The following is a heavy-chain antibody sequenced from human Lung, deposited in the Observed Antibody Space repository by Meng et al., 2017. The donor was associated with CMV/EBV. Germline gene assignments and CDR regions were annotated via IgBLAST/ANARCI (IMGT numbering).Heavy chain of an antibody. J-gene: IGHJ5*02. CDR1: GFSLTTKGVG. CDR3: AHLGTHYDFFTGYWPNRFDP. Sequence: SGPXLVKPTQTLTLTCTFSGFSLTTKGVGVGWIRQPPGKALEWLAHIYWNDDKRCNPSLRSRLTIAKDTPRNQVVLIMTNLDPVDTATYYCAHLGTHYDFFTGYWPNRFDPXGQGXLVTVSS. D-gene: IGHD3-9*01. CDR2: IYWNDDK. V-gene: IGHV2-5*01.